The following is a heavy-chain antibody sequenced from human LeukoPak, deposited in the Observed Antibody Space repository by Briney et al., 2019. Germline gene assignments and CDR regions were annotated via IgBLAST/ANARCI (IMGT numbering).Heavy chain of an antibody. J-gene: IGHJ3*01. V-gene: IGHV5-51*01. Sequence: GESLKISCKASGYRFTTDYIGWVRQMPGKGLEWMGIIYPDDSETNYSPSFQGQVSMSVDKSITTAYLQWSSLKASDTAMYYCARRGFCSGGSCYSHAFDFWGQGTMVTVSS. CDR3: ARRGFCSGGSCYSHAFDF. CDR2: IYPDDSET. CDR1: GYRFTTDY. D-gene: IGHD2-15*01.